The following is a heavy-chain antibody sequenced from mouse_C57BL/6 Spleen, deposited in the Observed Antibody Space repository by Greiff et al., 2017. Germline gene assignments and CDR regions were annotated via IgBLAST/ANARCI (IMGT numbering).Heavy chain of an antibody. J-gene: IGHJ1*03. CDR3: ARRRTGTGYFDV. V-gene: IGHV1-69*01. Sequence: QVQLQQPGAELVMPGASVKLSCKASGYTFTSYWMHWVTQRPGQVLEWIGAIDPSASYPNYNQKFTGKSTLTVDKSSSTAYMQLSSLTSEDSAVYYCARRRTGTGYFDVWGTGTTVTVSS. CDR1: GYTFTSYW. D-gene: IGHD4-1*01. CDR2: IDPSASYP.